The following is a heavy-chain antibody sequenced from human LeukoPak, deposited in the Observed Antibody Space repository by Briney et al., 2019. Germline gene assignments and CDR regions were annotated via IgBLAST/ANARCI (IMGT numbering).Heavy chain of an antibody. CDR2: INPNSGGT. CDR3: ARESGRLVINSDEAFDI. D-gene: IGHD3-10*01. CDR1: GYTFTGYC. Sequence: ASVKVSCKASGYTFTGYCMHWVRQAPGQGLEWMGWINPNSGGTNYAQKFQGRVTMTRDTSISTAYMELSRLRSDDTAVYYCARESGRLVINSDEAFDIWGQGTMVTVSS. J-gene: IGHJ3*02. V-gene: IGHV1-2*02.